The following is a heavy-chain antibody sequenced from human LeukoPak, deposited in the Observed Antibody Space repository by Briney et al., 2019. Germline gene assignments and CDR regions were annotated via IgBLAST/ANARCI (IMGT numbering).Heavy chain of an antibody. V-gene: IGHV4-34*01. CDR2: IDYSGSS. CDR3: ATRSSTLAAARCFDD. D-gene: IGHD6-13*01. J-gene: IGHJ4*03. Sequence: SETLSLTCAVHGESFSAYFWSWIRQVPGKGLEWIGEIDYSGSSNYNPPLKSRATISVDTSKNHFSLSLTSVTAADTAVYYCATRSSTLAAARCFDDWGQGTVVTVSS. CDR1: GESFSAYF.